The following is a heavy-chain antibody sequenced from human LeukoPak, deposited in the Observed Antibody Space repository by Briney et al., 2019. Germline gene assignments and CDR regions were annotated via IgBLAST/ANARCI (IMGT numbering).Heavy chain of an antibody. CDR1: GFTFSSYS. CDR2: ISSSSSYI. V-gene: IGHV3-21*01. D-gene: IGHD3-22*01. Sequence: GGSLRLSCAASGFTFSSYSMNWVRQAPGKGLEWVSSISSSSSYIYYADSVKGRFTISRDNAKNSLYLQMNSLKAEDTAVYYXXXXXXXGPDYYYDSSGFDIWGQGTMVTVSS. J-gene: IGHJ3*02. CDR3: XXXXXXGPDYYYDSSGFDI.